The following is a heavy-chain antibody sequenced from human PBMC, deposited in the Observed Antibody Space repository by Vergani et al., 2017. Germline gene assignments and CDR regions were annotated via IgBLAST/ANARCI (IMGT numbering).Heavy chain of an antibody. CDR2: IYYSGST. CDR1: GGSISSYY. Sequence: QVQLQESGPGLVKPSETLSLTCTVSGGSISSYYWSWIRQPPGKGLEWIGYIYYSGSTNYNPSLKSRVTISVDTSKNQFSLKLSSVTAADTAVYYCAGYDSSGYMGVQTYDYWGQGTLVTVSS. J-gene: IGHJ4*02. D-gene: IGHD3-22*01. V-gene: IGHV4-59*01. CDR3: AGYDSSGYMGVQTYDY.